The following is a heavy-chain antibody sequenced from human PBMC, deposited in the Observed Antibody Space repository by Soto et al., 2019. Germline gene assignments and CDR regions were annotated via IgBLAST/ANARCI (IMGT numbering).Heavy chain of an antibody. CDR2: IIPIFGTA. Sequence: SVKISCKASGGTFSSYAISWVRQAPGQGLEWMGGIIPIFGTANYAQKFQGRVTITADESTSTAYMELSSLRSEDTAVYYCARVAGTTRGGDCLHLQHWGQGTLVTVSS. J-gene: IGHJ1*01. CDR3: ARVAGTTRGGDCLHLQH. CDR1: GGTFSSYA. V-gene: IGHV1-69*13. D-gene: IGHD2-21*02.